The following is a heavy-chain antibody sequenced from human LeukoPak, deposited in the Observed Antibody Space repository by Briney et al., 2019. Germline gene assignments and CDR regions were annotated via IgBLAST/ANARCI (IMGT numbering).Heavy chain of an antibody. Sequence: PSETLSLTCTVSGGSISSGSFYWSWIRQPAGKGLEWLGRIYTTGSTNYHPSLKSRVTISLDTSKNQLSLKLSSVTAADTAVYYCARQIIPSAIFGVADAFDIWGQGTMVTVSS. CDR2: IYTTGST. J-gene: IGHJ3*02. CDR1: GGSISSGSFY. V-gene: IGHV4-61*02. D-gene: IGHD3-3*01. CDR3: ARQIIPSAIFGVADAFDI.